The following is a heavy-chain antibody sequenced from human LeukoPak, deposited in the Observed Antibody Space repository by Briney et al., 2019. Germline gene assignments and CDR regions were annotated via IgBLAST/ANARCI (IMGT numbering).Heavy chain of an antibody. Sequence: PGRSLRLSCAASGFTFSSYAMHWVRQAPGKGLEWVAVISYDGSNKYYADSVKGRFTISRDNSKNTLYLQMNSLRAEDTAVYYCARALVDYYDSSGYSNWGQGTLVTVSS. J-gene: IGHJ4*02. CDR1: GFTFSSYA. V-gene: IGHV3-30*04. CDR2: ISYDGSNK. CDR3: ARALVDYYDSSGYSN. D-gene: IGHD3-22*01.